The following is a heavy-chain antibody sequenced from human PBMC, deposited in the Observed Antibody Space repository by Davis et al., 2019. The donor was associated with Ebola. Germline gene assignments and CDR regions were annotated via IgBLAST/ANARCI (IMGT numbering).Heavy chain of an antibody. CDR2: IIPIFGTG. CDR3: ARDEGVRVAGRPYAFDI. V-gene: IGHV1-69*13. CDR1: GGTFSSYA. Sequence: SVKVSCKASGGTFSSYAISWVRQAPGQGLEWMGGIIPIFGTGNYAQKFQGRVTITADESTSTAYMELSSLRFEDRAAYYCARDEGVRVAGRPYAFDIWGQGTMVTVSS. J-gene: IGHJ3*02. D-gene: IGHD6-6*01.